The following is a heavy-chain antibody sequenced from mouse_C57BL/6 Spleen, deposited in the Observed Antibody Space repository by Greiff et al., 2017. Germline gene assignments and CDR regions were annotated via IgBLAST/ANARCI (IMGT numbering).Heavy chain of an antibody. CDR1: GYTFTDYN. CDR2: INPNNGGT. CDR3: ARLFTTVVYWYFDV. D-gene: IGHD1-1*01. J-gene: IGHJ1*03. Sequence: VQLQQSGPELVKPGASVKIPCKASGYTFTDYNMDWVKQSHGKSLEWIGDINPNNGGTIYNQKFKGKATLTVDKSSSTAYMELRSLTSEDTAVYYCARLFTTVVYWYFDVWGTGTTVTVSS. V-gene: IGHV1-18*01.